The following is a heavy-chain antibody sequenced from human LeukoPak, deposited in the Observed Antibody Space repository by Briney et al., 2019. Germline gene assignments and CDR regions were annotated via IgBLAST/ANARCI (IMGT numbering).Heavy chain of an antibody. Sequence: SETLSLTCAVYGGSFSGYFWSWIRQPPGKGLEWIGEINHSGSTNYNPSLKSRVTISVDTSKNQFSLKLSSVTAADTAVYYCAGLKYYYDSSGYYLGWFDPWGQGTLVTVSS. D-gene: IGHD3-22*01. V-gene: IGHV4-34*01. J-gene: IGHJ5*02. CDR1: GGSFSGYF. CDR3: AGLKYYYDSSGYYLGWFDP. CDR2: INHSGST.